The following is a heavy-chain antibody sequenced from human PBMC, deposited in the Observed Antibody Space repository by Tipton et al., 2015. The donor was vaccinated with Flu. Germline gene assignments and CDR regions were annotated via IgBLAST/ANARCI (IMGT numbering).Heavy chain of an antibody. V-gene: IGHV3-23*01. CDR3: AKSDCGSGGCKLTDH. J-gene: IGHJ4*02. Sequence: CAASGFAFSNYAMDWVRRAPGAGLEWGSSISGSGDVTHYADSVKGRFTVSRDNSQNTVHLQMNSLRVEDTALYYCAKSDCGSGGCKLTDHWGQGSLVTVSS. CDR2: ISGSGDVT. CDR1: GFAFSNYA. D-gene: IGHD2-21*01.